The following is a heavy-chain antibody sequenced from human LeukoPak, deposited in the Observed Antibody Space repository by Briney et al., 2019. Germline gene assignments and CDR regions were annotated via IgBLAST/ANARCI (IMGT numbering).Heavy chain of an antibody. CDR2: FDPEDGET. CDR1: GYTLTELS. D-gene: IGHD3-16*02. V-gene: IGHV1-24*01. CDR3: ATALQSYDYVWGSYRPSFDY. Sequence: ASVKASCKVSGYTLTELSMHWVRQAPGKGLEWMGGFDPEDGETIYAQKFQGRVTMTEDTSTDTAYMELSSLRSEDTAVYYCATALQSYDYVWGSYRPSFDYWGQGTLVTVSS. J-gene: IGHJ4*02.